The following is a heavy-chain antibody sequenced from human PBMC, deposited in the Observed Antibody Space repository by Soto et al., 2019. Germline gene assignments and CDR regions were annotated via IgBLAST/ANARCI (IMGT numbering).Heavy chain of an antibody. V-gene: IGHV4-39*01. D-gene: IGHD3-3*02. J-gene: IGHJ5*02. CDR1: GGSISSSSYY. CDR3: ASPKIAFYNWFDP. Sequence: QLQLQESGPGLVKPSETLSLTCTVSGGSISSSSYYWGWIRQPPGKGLEGTGSTYYSGSTYYNPSLKSRVTISGDTSKNQFSLKLSSVTAADTAVYYCASPKIAFYNWFDPWGQGTLVTVSS. CDR2: TYYSGST.